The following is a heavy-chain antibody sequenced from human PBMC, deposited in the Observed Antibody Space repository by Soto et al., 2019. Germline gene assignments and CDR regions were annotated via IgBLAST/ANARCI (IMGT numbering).Heavy chain of an antibody. CDR2: IKQDGSEK. CDR1: LFTFSSYW. V-gene: IGHV3-7*01. CDR3: ARVVRYFDWFLDY. D-gene: IGHD3-9*01. J-gene: IGHJ4*02. Sequence: PLRLSCAASLFTFSSYWMSWVLHSPWKGLECLANIKQDGSEKYYVDSVKGRFTISRDNAKNSLYLQMNSLRAEDTAVYYCARVVRYFDWFLDYWGQGALVTVSS.